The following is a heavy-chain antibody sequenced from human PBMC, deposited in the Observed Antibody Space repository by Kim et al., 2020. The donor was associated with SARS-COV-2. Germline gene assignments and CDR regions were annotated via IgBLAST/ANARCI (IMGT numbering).Heavy chain of an antibody. CDR2: IYSNGNT. CDR3: ARGNRGWYLYLDL. CDR1: GFTVSSTY. V-gene: IGHV3-53*04. J-gene: IGHJ2*01. Sequence: GGSLRLSCAASGFTVSSTYMFWFRQAPGKGLEWVSVIYSNGNTDYADSVKGRFTFARHDSKNTLYLQMNSLRAEDTAVYHCARGNRGWYLYLDLWGRGTLVTVSS. D-gene: IGHD6-19*01.